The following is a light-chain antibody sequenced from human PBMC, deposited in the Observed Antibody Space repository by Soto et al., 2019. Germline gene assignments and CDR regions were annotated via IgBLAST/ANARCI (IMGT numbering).Light chain of an antibody. CDR2: DVH. CDR3: CSYTSTSLLDV. V-gene: IGLV2-14*03. J-gene: IGLJ1*01. Sequence: QSALTQPASVSGSPGQSITISCTGTSSDIGNSNYVSWYQQHPGKAPKLIIYDVHNRPSGISNRFSGSKSASTASLTISELHAEDETEYYWCSYTSTSLLDVFGTRTKLTAL. CDR1: SSDIGNSNY.